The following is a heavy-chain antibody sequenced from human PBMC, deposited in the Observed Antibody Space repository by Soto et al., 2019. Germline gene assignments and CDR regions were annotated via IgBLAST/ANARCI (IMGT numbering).Heavy chain of an antibody. CDR2: ISAYNGNT. Sequence: GASVKVSCKASGYTFTSYGISWVRQAPGQGLEWMGWISAYNGNTNYAQKLQGRVTMTTDTSTSTAYMELRSLRSDDTAVYYCARVKEHHMVRANWFDPWGQGTLVTVSS. CDR1: GYTFTSYG. CDR3: ARVKEHHMVRANWFDP. D-gene: IGHD3-10*01. J-gene: IGHJ5*02. V-gene: IGHV1-18*01.